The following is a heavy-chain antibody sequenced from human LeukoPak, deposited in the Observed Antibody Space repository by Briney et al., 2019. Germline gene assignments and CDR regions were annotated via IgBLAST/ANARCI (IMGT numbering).Heavy chain of an antibody. Sequence: GGSLRLSCAASGFTFSNYDMHWVRQAPGKGLEWVANIKQDGSEKYYVDSVKGRFTISRDNAKNSLYLQMNSLRAEDTAVYYCARDWSGPWDYWGQGTLVNVSS. V-gene: IGHV3-7*01. CDR3: ARDWSGPWDY. J-gene: IGHJ4*02. CDR1: GFTFSNYD. D-gene: IGHD2-8*02. CDR2: IKQDGSEK.